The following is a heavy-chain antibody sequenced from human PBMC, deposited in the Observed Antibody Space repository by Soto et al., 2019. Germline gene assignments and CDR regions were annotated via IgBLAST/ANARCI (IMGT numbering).Heavy chain of an antibody. D-gene: IGHD6-13*01. Sequence: QVHLVQSGAEVKKPGASVKVSCKASGYTFTNYGISWVRQAPGQGPEWMGWISGYNGNTKYAQTLQGRVTMTTDTSTNTGYMELGSLRSDDTAVYYCARGGSSWSAEFYQHWGQGTLVIVSS. J-gene: IGHJ1*01. CDR1: GYTFTNYG. CDR2: ISGYNGNT. CDR3: ARGGSSWSAEFYQH. V-gene: IGHV1-18*01.